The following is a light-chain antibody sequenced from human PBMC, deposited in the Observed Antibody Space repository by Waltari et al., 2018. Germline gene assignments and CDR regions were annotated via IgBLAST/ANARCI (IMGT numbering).Light chain of an antibody. CDR2: RND. Sequence: QSLLTQPPSASGPPGPPVTISCSRSNSNVGSSTVTWYEQLPGMAPKLLIFRNDQRPSGVPDRFSGSKSGTSASLAISGLQSEDEADYYCAVWDDSLNGWVFGGGTRLTVL. V-gene: IGLV1-44*01. CDR3: AVWDDSLNGWV. J-gene: IGLJ3*02. CDR1: NSNVGSST.